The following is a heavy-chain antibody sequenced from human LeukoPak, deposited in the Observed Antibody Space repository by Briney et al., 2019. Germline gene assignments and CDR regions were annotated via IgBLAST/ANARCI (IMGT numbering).Heavy chain of an antibody. V-gene: IGHV3-21*01. D-gene: IGHD3-16*02. CDR3: ASGPTNYDYVWGSYRLDYYFDY. J-gene: IGHJ4*02. CDR1: GFTFSSYS. CDR2: ISSSSSYI. Sequence: GGSLRLSCAASGFTFSSYSMNWVRQAPGKGLEWGSSISSSSSYIYYADSVKGRFTISRDNAKNSLYLQMNSLRAEDTAVYYCASGPTNYDYVWGSYRLDYYFDYWGQGTLVTVSS.